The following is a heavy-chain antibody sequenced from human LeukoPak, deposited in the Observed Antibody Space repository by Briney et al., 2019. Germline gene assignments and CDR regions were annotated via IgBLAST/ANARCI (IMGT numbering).Heavy chain of an antibody. Sequence: QPGGSLRLSCAASGFTFKDHAMSWVRQAPGKGLEWVSTIVGSGKTTNYADSVKGRFTISRDNSKNTLYLQMNSLRAEDTAVYYCARPPRPDIVVVVAATRWFDPWGQGTLVTVSS. CDR1: GFTFKDHA. J-gene: IGHJ5*02. CDR3: ARPPRPDIVVVVAATRWFDP. V-gene: IGHV3-23*01. CDR2: IVGSGKTT. D-gene: IGHD2-15*01.